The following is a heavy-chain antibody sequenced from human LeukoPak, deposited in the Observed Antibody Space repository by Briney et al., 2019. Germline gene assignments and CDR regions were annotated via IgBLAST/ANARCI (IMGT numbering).Heavy chain of an antibody. D-gene: IGHD6-13*01. CDR3: ASSRTAASSNWFDP. CDR1: GLTDSSNY. V-gene: IGHV3-53*01. J-gene: IGHJ5*02. Sequence: GGSLRLSCAASGLTDSSNYMTWVRQAPGKGLEWVSIIHTNGNTYYADSVKGRFTISRDNSKNTLYLQMNSLRTEDTAVYYCASSRTAASSNWFDPWGQGTLVTVSS. CDR2: IHTNGNT.